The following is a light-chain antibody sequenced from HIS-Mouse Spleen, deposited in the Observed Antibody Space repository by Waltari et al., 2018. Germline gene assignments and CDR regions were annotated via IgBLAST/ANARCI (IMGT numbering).Light chain of an antibody. CDR1: QGISSA. J-gene: IGKJ4*01. Sequence: APHYTHSPSSLSASVGHSLHNSGRASQGISSALAWYQQKPGKAPKLLIYDASSLQSGVPSRFSGSGSGTDFTLTISSLQPEDFATYYCQQFNSYRLTFGGGTKVEIK. CDR3: QQFNSYRLT. CDR2: DAS. V-gene: IGKV1-13*02.